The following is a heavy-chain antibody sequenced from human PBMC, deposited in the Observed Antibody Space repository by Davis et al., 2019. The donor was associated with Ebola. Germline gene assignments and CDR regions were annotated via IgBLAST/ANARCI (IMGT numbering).Heavy chain of an antibody. Sequence: GESLKISCAASGFIFSNYWMSWVRQAPGKGPEWVAIIKQDGGEKYYVDSVKGRFTISRDNAKNSLFLQMNSLRAEDTALYYCARLVGATTAWYFDYWGQGTLVTVSS. J-gene: IGHJ4*02. D-gene: IGHD1-26*01. CDR2: IKQDGGEK. CDR3: ARLVGATTAWYFDY. CDR1: GFIFSNYW. V-gene: IGHV3-7*03.